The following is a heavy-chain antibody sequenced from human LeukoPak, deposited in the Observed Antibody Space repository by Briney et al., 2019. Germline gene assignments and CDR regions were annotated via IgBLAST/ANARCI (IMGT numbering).Heavy chain of an antibody. D-gene: IGHD3-10*01. J-gene: IGHJ6*02. V-gene: IGHV4-39*07. CDR1: GGSISSSSHY. Sequence: SETLSLTCTVSGGSISSSSHYWGWIRQPPGKGLEWIGRIYTSGITEYNPSLKSRVTMSQDTSKNQFSLKLNSVTAADTAVYYCASARVVRGRDYGMGVWGQGTTATVSS. CDR3: ASARVVRGRDYGMGV. CDR2: IYTSGIT.